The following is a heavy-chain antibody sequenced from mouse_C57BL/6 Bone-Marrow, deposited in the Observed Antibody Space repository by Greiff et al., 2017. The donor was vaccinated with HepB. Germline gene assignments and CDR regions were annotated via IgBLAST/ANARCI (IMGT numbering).Heavy chain of an antibody. Sequence: QVQLQQSGPELVKPGASVKISCKASGYAFSSSWMNWVKQRPGKGLEWIGRIYPGDGDTNYNGKFKGKATLTADKSSSTAYMQLSSLTSEDSAVYFCASPDYYGSSYVGFDYWGQGTTLTVSS. V-gene: IGHV1-82*01. CDR1: GYAFSSSW. D-gene: IGHD1-1*01. CDR2: IYPGDGDT. CDR3: ASPDYYGSSYVGFDY. J-gene: IGHJ2*01.